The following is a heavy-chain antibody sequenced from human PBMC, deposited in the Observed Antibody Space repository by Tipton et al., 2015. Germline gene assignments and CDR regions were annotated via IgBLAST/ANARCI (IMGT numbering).Heavy chain of an antibody. CDR1: GGSISSYY. CDR3: ARGALSYYDSSGRWLAY. CDR2: IYYSGST. V-gene: IGHV4-59*01. J-gene: IGHJ4*02. Sequence: TLSLTCTVSGGSISSYYWSWIRQPPGKGLEWIGYIYYSGSTNYNPSLKSRFTISRDNAKNSLYLQMNSLRAEDTALYYCARGALSYYDSSGRWLAYWGQGTLVTVSS. D-gene: IGHD3-22*01.